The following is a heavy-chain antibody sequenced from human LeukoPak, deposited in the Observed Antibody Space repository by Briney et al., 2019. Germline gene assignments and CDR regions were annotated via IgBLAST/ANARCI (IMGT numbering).Heavy chain of an antibody. V-gene: IGHV3-9*01. Sequence: PGRSLRLSCAASGFNFEDHVMHWVRQAPGKGLEWVSSISWSGDRMGYADAVKGRFTISRDNAKNSLFLQMNSLRVEDTALYYCAKDLGGSATTVWGQGTLVTVSS. J-gene: IGHJ4*02. CDR1: GFNFEDHV. D-gene: IGHD2-2*01. CDR3: AKDLGGSATTV. CDR2: ISWSGDRM.